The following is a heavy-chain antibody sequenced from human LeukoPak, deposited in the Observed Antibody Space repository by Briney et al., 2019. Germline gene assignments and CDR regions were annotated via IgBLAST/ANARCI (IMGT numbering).Heavy chain of an antibody. D-gene: IGHD6-19*01. Sequence: GGSLRLSCAASEFTFSSYEMNWVRQAPGKGLEWVSYISSSGSTKYYADSVKGRFTISRDNAKNSLYLQMNSLRVEDTALYYCARGPHPYTSGWYHFDYWGEGTLVTVSS. CDR2: ISSSGSTK. J-gene: IGHJ4*02. CDR3: ARGPHPYTSGWYHFDY. V-gene: IGHV3-48*03. CDR1: EFTFSSYE.